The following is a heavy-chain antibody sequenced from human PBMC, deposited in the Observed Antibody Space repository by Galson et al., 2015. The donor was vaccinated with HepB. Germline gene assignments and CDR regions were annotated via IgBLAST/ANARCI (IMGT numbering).Heavy chain of an antibody. CDR3: ATGYSSSWPDAFDI. CDR1: GYTFTSYA. Sequence: SVKVSCKASGYTFTSYAMNWVRQAPGQGLEWMGWINTNTGNPTYAQGFTGRFVFSLDTSVSTAYLQISSLKAEDTAVYYCATGYSSSWPDAFDIWGQGTMVTVSS. J-gene: IGHJ3*02. CDR2: INTNTGNP. V-gene: IGHV7-4-1*02. D-gene: IGHD6-13*01.